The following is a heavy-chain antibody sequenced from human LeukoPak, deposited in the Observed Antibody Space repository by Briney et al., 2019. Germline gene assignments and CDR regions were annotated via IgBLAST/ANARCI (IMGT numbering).Heavy chain of an antibody. J-gene: IGHJ4*02. CDR2: VSGSGGDT. V-gene: IGHV3-23*01. CDR1: GFTFSNYA. CDR3: TTGSPYYYDSSGLGY. D-gene: IGHD3-22*01. Sequence: PGGSLRLSCAASGFTFSNYAMNWVRQAPGKGLEWVSAVSGSGGDTFYADSVKGRFTISRDSSQNTLYLQMNSLKTEDTAVYYCTTGSPYYYDSSGLGYWGQGTLVTVSS.